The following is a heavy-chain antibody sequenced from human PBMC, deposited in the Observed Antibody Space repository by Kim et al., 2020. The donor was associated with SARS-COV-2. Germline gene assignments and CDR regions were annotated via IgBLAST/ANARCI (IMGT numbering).Heavy chain of an antibody. CDR1: GFTFSNYA. J-gene: IGHJ4*02. Sequence: GGSLRLSCAASGFTFSNYAMSWVRQAPGKGLEWVSAISGGAGTTYAADSVKGRFTISRDNSKNTLYLQMNSLRAEDTAVYYCSKISGYYLANLDYWGQGTLVTVSS. CDR2: ISGGAGTT. V-gene: IGHV3-23*01. CDR3: SKISGYYLANLDY. D-gene: IGHD3-22*01.